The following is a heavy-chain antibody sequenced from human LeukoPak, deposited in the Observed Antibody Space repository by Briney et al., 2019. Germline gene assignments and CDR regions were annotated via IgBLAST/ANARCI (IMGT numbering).Heavy chain of an antibody. D-gene: IGHD6-19*01. J-gene: IGHJ4*02. V-gene: IGHV3-23*01. CDR3: ARRSGIAVAGAFDY. CDR2: ISGSGDST. Sequence: GGSLRLSCAASGFTFSSYGMSWVRQAPGKGLEWVSGISGSGDSTYYADSVEGRFTISRDNYKNTMYLQMNSLRAEDTAVHYCARRSGIAVAGAFDYWGQGTLVTVSS. CDR1: GFTFSSYG.